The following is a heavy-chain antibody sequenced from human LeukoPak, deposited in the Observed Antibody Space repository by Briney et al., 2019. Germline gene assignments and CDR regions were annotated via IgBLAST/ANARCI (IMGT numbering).Heavy chain of an antibody. CDR1: GYTFTSYD. J-gene: IGHJ4*02. Sequence: ASVKVSCKASGYTFTSYDINWVRQATGQGLEWMGWMNPNSGDTGYAQKFQGRVTMTRNTSISTVYMELSSLRSEDTAVYYCARVDSSSWYWALDYWGQGSLVTVS. D-gene: IGHD6-13*01. CDR3: ARVDSSSWYWALDY. V-gene: IGHV1-8*01. CDR2: MNPNSGDT.